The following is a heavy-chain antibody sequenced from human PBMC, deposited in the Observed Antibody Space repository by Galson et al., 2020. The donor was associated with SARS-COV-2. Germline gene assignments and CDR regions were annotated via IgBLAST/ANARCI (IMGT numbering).Heavy chain of an antibody. CDR3: AKDKQWLVHYFDY. CDR2: IWYDGTNK. Sequence: GESLKISCAASGFSFSSYGMHWVRQAPGKGLEWVAVIWYDGTNKYYVDSVKGRFTISRDNSKNTLYLQMNSLRVEDTAFYYCAKDKQWLVHYFDYWGQGTLVAVSS. D-gene: IGHD6-19*01. V-gene: IGHV3-33*06. J-gene: IGHJ4*02. CDR1: GFSFSSYG.